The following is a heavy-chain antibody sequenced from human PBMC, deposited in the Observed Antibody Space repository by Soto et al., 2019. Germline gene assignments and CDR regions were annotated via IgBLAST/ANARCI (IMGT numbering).Heavy chain of an antibody. CDR3: ARGSYDILTGYPKMNWFDP. J-gene: IGHJ5*02. V-gene: IGHV4-31*03. CDR1: GGSISSGGYY. D-gene: IGHD3-9*01. Sequence: SETLSLTCTVSGGSISSGGYYRSWIRQHPGKGLEWIGYIYYSGSTYYNPSLKSRVTISVDTSKNQFSLKLSSVTAADTAVYYCARGSYDILTGYPKMNWFDPWGQGTLVTVSS. CDR2: IYYSGST.